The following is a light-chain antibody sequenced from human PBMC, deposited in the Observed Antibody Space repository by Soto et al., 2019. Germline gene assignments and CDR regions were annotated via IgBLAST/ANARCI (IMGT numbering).Light chain of an antibody. CDR2: AAP. Sequence: SASVVDRVTITCRASQGIRNDLGWYQQKPGKAPKLLIYAAPSLQSGVPSRFSGSGSGTDFTLTISSLQPEDFATYYCLQDYNYPWTFGQGTKVDIK. CDR1: QGIRND. V-gene: IGKV1-6*01. J-gene: IGKJ1*01. CDR3: LQDYNYPWT.